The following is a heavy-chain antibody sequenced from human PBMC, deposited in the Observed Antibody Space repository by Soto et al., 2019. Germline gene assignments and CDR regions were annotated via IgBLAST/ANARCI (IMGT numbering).Heavy chain of an antibody. J-gene: IGHJ6*02. V-gene: IGHV3-30*18. CDR2: ISYDGSNK. D-gene: IGHD3-10*01. Sequence: GGSLRLSCAASGFTFSSYGMHWVRQAPGKGLEWVAVISYDGSNKYYADSVKGRFTISRDNSKNTLYLQMNSLRAEDTAVYYCAKDNLWFGEPGGYGMDVWGQGTTVTVSS. CDR1: GFTFSSYG. CDR3: AKDNLWFGEPGGYGMDV.